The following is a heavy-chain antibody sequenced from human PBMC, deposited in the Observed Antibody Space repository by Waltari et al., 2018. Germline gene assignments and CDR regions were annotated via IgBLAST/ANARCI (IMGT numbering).Heavy chain of an antibody. V-gene: IGHV1-69*01. CDR2: ISPIFGTA. D-gene: IGHD6-6*01. J-gene: IGHJ3*02. Sequence: QVQLVQSGAEVKKPGSSVKVSCKASGGTFRSYAISWVRQAPGQGLEWMGGISPIFGTANYAQKFQGRVTITADESTSTDYMELSSLRSEDTAVYYWARGGIAARLSGGGDDAFDIWGQGKMVTVSS. CDR3: ARGGIAARLSGGGDDAFDI. CDR1: GGTFRSYA.